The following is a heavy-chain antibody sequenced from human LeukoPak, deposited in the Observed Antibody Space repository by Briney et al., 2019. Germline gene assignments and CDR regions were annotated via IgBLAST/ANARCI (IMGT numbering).Heavy chain of an antibody. D-gene: IGHD2-15*01. V-gene: IGHV3-49*03. CDR1: GFTVGNYG. Sequence: SGGSLRLSCTASGFTVGNYGMSWFRQAPGKGLEWVGFLRSKAYGETTEDAASVKGRFTISRDDSISVAYLQMNSLKIDDTAVYYCTRTRLGYCSGSSCHTFDYWGQGTLVTVSS. J-gene: IGHJ4*02. CDR2: LRSKAYGETT. CDR3: TRTRLGYCSGSSCHTFDY.